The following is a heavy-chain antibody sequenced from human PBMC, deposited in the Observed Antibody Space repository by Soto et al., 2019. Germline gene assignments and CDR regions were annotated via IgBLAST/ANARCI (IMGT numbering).Heavy chain of an antibody. CDR3: AKDRSGSDYDYYYYMDV. J-gene: IGHJ6*03. CDR1: GFTFSSYA. V-gene: IGHV3-23*01. Sequence: EVQLLESGGGLVQPGGSLRLSCAASGFTFSSYAMSWVRQAPGKGLEWVSAISGSGGSTYYADSVKGRFTISRDNSKNALYLQMNSLRAEDTAVYYCAKDRSGSDYDYYYYMDVWGKGTTVTVSS. D-gene: IGHD6-19*01. CDR2: ISGSGGST.